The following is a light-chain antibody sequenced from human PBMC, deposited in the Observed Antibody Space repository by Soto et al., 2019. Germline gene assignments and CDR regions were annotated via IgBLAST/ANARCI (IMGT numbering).Light chain of an antibody. CDR2: DAS. CDR3: QQSHNWPS. J-gene: IGKJ1*01. Sequence: EIVMTQSPATLSVSPGERATLSCRASQSVSSNLAWYQQKPGQAPRLLIYDASTRATGIPARFRGSGSGTEFTLTISSLQSEDFAVYYCQQSHNWPSFGQGTKVDIK. CDR1: QSVSSN. V-gene: IGKV3-15*01.